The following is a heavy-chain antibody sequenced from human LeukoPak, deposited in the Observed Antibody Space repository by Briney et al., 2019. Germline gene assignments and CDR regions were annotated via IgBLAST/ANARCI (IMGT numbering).Heavy chain of an antibody. J-gene: IGHJ4*02. V-gene: IGHV3-69-1*01. Sequence: GGSLRLSCAASGFTVSRNYMSWVRQAPGKGLQWVSTVSASSDIHYSDSVKGRFTISRDNARNSLYLQMNSLRDEDTAVYYCARDALHTAHFDYWGQGTLVTVSS. CDR1: GFTVSRNY. CDR2: VSASSDI. CDR3: ARDALHTAHFDY. D-gene: IGHD5-18*01.